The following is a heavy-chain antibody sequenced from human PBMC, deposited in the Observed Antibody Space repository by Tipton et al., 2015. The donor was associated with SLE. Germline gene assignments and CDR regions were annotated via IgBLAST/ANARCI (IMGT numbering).Heavy chain of an antibody. V-gene: IGHV4-59*08. J-gene: IGHJ5*02. CDR2: IYYSGST. CDR3: ASLTPYSSSWTDRASNWFDP. D-gene: IGHD6-13*01. CDR1: GGSISSHY. Sequence: TLSLTCTVSGGSISSHYWSWIRQPPGKGLEWIGYIYYSGSTNYNPSLKSRVTISVDTSKNQFSLKLSSVTAADTAVYYCASLTPYSSSWTDRASNWFDPWGQGTLVTVSS.